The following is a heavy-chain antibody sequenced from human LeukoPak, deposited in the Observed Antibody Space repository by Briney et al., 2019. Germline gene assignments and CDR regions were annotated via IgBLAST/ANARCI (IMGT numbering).Heavy chain of an antibody. CDR2: TNTDGTNI. Sequence: PGGSLRLSCVASGFTFSNSWMHWVRQAPGKGLLWVSRTNTDGTNIKYADSVKGRFTISRDNAKNTLYLQMHTLSAEDTAVYYCARDQTQAGPTTVDYWGQGTLVTVSS. CDR3: ARDQTQAGPTTVDY. J-gene: IGHJ4*02. CDR1: GFTFSNSW. D-gene: IGHD1-14*01. V-gene: IGHV3-74*03.